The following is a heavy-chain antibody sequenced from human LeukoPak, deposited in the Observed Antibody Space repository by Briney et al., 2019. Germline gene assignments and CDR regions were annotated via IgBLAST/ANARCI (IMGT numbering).Heavy chain of an antibody. D-gene: IGHD3-22*01. CDR1: GFTFSSYG. V-gene: IGHV3-30*03. CDR2: ISYDGSNK. Sequence: RGSLRLSCAASGFTFSSYGMHWVRQAPGKGLEWVAVISYDGSNKYYADSVKGRFTISRDNSKNTLYLQMNSLRAEDTAVYYCARGFYQITTGYWGQGTLVTVSS. CDR3: ARGFYQITTGY. J-gene: IGHJ4*02.